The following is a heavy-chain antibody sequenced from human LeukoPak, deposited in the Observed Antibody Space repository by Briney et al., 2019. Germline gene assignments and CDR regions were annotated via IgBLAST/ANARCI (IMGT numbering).Heavy chain of an antibody. D-gene: IGHD5-12*01. Sequence: SETPSLTCTVSGGSISSSSYYWGWIRQSPGKGLEWIGSVYYGRTTYYNPSLDGRVTVSLDTSANQFSLQLNSVTAADTAVYYCVRHDGRGGATMGAFDSWGQGSLVTVSS. CDR1: GGSISSSSYY. J-gene: IGHJ5*01. CDR2: VYYGRTT. V-gene: IGHV4-39*01. CDR3: VRHDGRGGATMGAFDS.